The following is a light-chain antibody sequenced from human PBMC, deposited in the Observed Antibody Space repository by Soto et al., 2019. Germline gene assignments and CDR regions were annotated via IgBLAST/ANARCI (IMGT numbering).Light chain of an antibody. Sequence: EIVLTQSPGTLSLSPGERATLSCRASQSVSSTYLAWYQQKPGQAPRLLIYGASSRATGIPDRFSGSGSGTDFTLTISRLEPEDFAVYYCQQYTSSPPSWTFGQGTKVDIK. V-gene: IGKV3-20*01. CDR3: QQYTSSPPSWT. CDR1: QSVSSTY. J-gene: IGKJ1*01. CDR2: GAS.